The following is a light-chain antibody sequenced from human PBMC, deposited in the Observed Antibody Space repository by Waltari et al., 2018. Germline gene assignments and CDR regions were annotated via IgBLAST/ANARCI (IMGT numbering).Light chain of an antibody. Sequence: IVLTQSPGTLSLSPGERATLPCRASQSISRYLVWYQQKPGQPPRLLIYEASRRATGIPDRFSGSGSGTDFSLTISRLEPEDFGVYYCQNHERLPATFGQGTRVEI. J-gene: IGKJ1*01. CDR2: EAS. V-gene: IGKV3-20*01. CDR3: QNHERLPAT. CDR1: QSISRY.